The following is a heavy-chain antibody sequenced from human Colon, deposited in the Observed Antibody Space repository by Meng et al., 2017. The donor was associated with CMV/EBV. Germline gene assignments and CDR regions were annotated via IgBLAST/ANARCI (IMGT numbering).Heavy chain of an antibody. Sequence: SLKISCVASGFAFSESGMHWVRQAPGRGPEWVAGITWTSGSTGYADSVRGRFTISRDNAKNSLYLQMNSLRLEDTALYYCAKDLSNYASLPMDFWGQGTPVTVSS. CDR3: AKDLSNYASLPMDF. J-gene: IGHJ4*02. CDR2: ITWTSGST. V-gene: IGHV3-9*01. CDR1: GFAFSESG. D-gene: IGHD4-11*01.